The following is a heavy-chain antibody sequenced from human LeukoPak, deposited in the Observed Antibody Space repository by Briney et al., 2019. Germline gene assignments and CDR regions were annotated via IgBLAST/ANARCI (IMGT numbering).Heavy chain of an antibody. V-gene: IGHV1-69*05. CDR1: GGTFSSYA. D-gene: IGHD2-2*01. CDR2: IIPIFGTA. CDR3: ARVKLLPGIAAFDI. Sequence: SVKVSCKASGGTFSSYAISWVRQAPGQGLEWMGGIIPIFGTANYAQKFQGRATITTDESTSTAYMELSSLRSEDTAVYYCARVKLLPGIAAFDIWGQGTMVTVSS. J-gene: IGHJ3*02.